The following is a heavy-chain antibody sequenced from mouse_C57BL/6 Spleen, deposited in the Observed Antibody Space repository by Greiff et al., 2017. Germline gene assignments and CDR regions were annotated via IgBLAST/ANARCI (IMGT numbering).Heavy chain of an antibody. CDR3: ARDDYSKGAY. J-gene: IGHJ3*01. Sequence: EVQVVESGPGLVKPSQSLSLTCSVTGYSITSGYYWNWIRQFPGNKLEWMGYISYDGSNNYNPSLKNRISITRDTSKNQFFLKLNSVTTEDTATYYCARDDYSKGAYWGQGTLVTVSA. D-gene: IGHD2-5*01. CDR1: GYSITSGYY. CDR2: ISYDGSN. V-gene: IGHV3-6*01.